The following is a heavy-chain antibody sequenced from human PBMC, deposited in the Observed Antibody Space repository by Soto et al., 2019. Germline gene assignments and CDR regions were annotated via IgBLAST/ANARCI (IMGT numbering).Heavy chain of an antibody. CDR2: IYYSGST. Sequence: CTVSGGSISSGGYYWSWIRQHPGKGLEWIGYIYYSGSTYYADSVKGRFTISRDNSKNTLYLQMNSLRAEDTAVYYCARRPAMDYYYYYGMDVWGQGTTVTVSS. D-gene: IGHD5-18*01. J-gene: IGHJ6*02. V-gene: IGHV4-31*03. CDR3: ARRPAMDYYYYYGMDV. CDR1: GGSISSGGYY.